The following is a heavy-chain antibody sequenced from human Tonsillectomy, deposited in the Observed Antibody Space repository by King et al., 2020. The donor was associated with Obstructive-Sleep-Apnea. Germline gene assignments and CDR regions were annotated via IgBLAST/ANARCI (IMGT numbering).Heavy chain of an antibody. Sequence: QLQESGPGLVKPSETLSLTCTVSGDSISSYYWSWIRPPPGKGLEWMGYIYYSGSTNYNPSLKSRVTISVDTSKNQFSLKLSSVTAADTAVYYCARDYGSGTYYNYDAFDIWGQGTMVTVSS. CDR1: GDSISSYY. V-gene: IGHV4-59*01. CDR3: ARDYGSGTYYNYDAFDI. CDR2: IYYSGST. D-gene: IGHD3-10*01. J-gene: IGHJ3*02.